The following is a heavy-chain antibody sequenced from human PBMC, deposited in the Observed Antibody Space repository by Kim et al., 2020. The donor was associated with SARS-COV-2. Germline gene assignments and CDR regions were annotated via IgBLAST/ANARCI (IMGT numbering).Heavy chain of an antibody. CDR2: ISWNSGSI. CDR1: GFTFDDYA. V-gene: IGHV3-9*01. D-gene: IGHD3-10*01. J-gene: IGHJ4*02. Sequence: GGSLRLSCAASGFTFDDYAMHWVRQAPGKGLEWVSGISWNSGSIGYADSVKGRFTISRDNAKNSLYLQMNSLRAEDTALYYCSIDKEVDGSGVDYLGQGT. CDR3: SIDKEVDGSGVDY.